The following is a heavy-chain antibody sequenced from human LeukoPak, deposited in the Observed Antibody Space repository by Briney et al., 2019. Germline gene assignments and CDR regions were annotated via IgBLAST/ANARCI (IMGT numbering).Heavy chain of an antibody. CDR1: GFTFSNYW. J-gene: IGHJ5*02. Sequence: GGSLRLSCVASGFTFSNYWMHWVRQPPGKGLVWVSRIYVDGRTTNYADSVKGRFTISRDNAKNTVYLEMNSLSVEDTATYYXIRXFRSADLWGQGTLVTVTS. CDR2: IYVDGRTT. V-gene: IGHV3-74*01. CDR3: IRXFRSADL.